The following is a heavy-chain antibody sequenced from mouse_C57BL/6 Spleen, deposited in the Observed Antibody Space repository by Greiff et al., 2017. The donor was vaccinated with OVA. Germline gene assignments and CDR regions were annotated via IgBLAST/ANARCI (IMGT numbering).Heavy chain of an antibody. Sequence: EVKLQESGAGLVKPGGSLKLSCAASGFTFSSYAMSWVRQTPEKRLEWVAYISSGGDYIYYADTVKGRFTISRDNARNTLYLQMSSLKSEDTAMYYCTREGGTKAMDYWGQGTSVTVSS. V-gene: IGHV5-9-1*02. CDR3: TREGGTKAMDY. J-gene: IGHJ4*01. D-gene: IGHD4-1*01. CDR2: ISSGGDYI. CDR1: GFTFSSYA.